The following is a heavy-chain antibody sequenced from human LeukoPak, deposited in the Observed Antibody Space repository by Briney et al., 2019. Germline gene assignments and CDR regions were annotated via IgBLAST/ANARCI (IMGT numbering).Heavy chain of an antibody. D-gene: IGHD3-16*01. CDR1: GFTFSDYY. V-gene: IGHV3-11*01. CDR2: ISSSGSTI. Sequence: GGSLRLSCAASGFTFSDYYMSWIRQAPGKGLEWVSYISSSGSTIYYADSVKGRFTISRDNAKNSLYLQMNSLRAEDTAVYYCARRRGDYVWGSPADAFDIWGQGTMVTVSS. CDR3: ARRRGDYVWGSPADAFDI. J-gene: IGHJ3*02.